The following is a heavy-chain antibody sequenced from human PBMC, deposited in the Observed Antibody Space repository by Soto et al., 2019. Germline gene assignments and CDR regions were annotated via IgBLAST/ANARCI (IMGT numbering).Heavy chain of an antibody. CDR3: ARRGITGTTSRGDYYYGMDV. V-gene: IGHV5-51*01. Sequence: PGESLKISCKGSGYSFTSYWIGWVRQMPGKGLERMGIIYPGDSDTRYSPSFQGQVTISAGKSISTAYLQWSSLKASDTAMYYCARRGITGTTSRGDYYYGMDVWGQGTTVTVSS. CDR1: GYSFTSYW. D-gene: IGHD1-7*01. J-gene: IGHJ6*02. CDR2: IYPGDSDT.